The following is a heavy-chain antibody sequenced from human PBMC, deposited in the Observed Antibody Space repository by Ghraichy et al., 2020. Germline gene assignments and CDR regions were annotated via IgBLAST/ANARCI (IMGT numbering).Heavy chain of an antibody. D-gene: IGHD3-10*01. CDR1: GFTFDDYA. V-gene: IGHV3-43*02. Sequence: GGCLRLSCAASGFTFDDYAMHWVRQAPGKGLEWVSLISGDGGSTYYADSVKGRFTISRDNSKNSLYLQMNSLRTEDTALYYCAKDIDYYGSGSYSYFDYWGQGTLVTVSS. CDR2: ISGDGGST. CDR3: AKDIDYYGSGSYSYFDY. J-gene: IGHJ4*02.